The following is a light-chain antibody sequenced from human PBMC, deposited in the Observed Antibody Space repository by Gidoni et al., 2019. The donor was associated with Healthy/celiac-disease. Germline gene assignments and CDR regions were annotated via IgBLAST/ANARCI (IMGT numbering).Light chain of an antibody. CDR2: DAS. Sequence: DIQMTQSPSSLSASVGDRVTITCQASQDISNYLNWYQQKPGKAPKLLIYDASNLETGVPSRFSGSGSGTDFTFTISSLQPEDIATYYCQQYDNLPLFTFGPGTKVISN. CDR3: QQYDNLPLFT. CDR1: QDISNY. V-gene: IGKV1-33*01. J-gene: IGKJ3*01.